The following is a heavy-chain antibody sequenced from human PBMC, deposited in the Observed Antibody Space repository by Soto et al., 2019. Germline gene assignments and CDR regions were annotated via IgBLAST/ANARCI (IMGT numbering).Heavy chain of an antibody. J-gene: IGHJ6*02. CDR3: ARHAYDFWSGHPNPRYYYGMDV. V-gene: IGHV5-51*01. CDR1: GYSFTSYW. D-gene: IGHD3-3*01. CDR2: IYPGDSNT. Sequence: GESLKISCKGSGYSFTSYWIGWVRQMPGKGLEWMGIIYPGDSNTRYSPSLQGQVTISVDKSISTAYLQWSSLKATDSAMYYCARHAYDFWSGHPNPRYYYGMDVWGQGTTVPV.